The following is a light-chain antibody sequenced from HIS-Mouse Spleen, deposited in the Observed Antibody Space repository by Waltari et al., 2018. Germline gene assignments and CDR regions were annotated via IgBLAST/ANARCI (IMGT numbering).Light chain of an antibody. J-gene: IGLJ2*01. CDR2: DDS. CDR3: QVWDSSSDHVV. V-gene: IGLV3-21*03. Sequence: SYVLTQPPSVSVAPGKTARITCGGNNIGSKSVHWYQQKPGQAPVLVVYDDSDRPSGIPGRFSGSNSGNTATLTISRVEAGDEGDYYCQVWDSSSDHVVFGGGTKLTVL. CDR1: NIGSKS.